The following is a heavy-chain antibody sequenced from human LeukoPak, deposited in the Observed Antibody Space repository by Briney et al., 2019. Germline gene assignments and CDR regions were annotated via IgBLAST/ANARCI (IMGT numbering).Heavy chain of an antibody. CDR1: SGPINSYY. CDR2: IYYTGNL. Sequence: PSETLSLTCTVSSGPINSYYWSWIRQPPGKGLEWIGYIYYTGNLNYSPSLKGRVTLSIDTSKNQFSLNLGSVTAADTAVYYCARGGLAMKGTSWFDPWGQGILVTVSS. J-gene: IGHJ5*02. V-gene: IGHV4-59*01. CDR3: ARGGLAMKGTSWFDP.